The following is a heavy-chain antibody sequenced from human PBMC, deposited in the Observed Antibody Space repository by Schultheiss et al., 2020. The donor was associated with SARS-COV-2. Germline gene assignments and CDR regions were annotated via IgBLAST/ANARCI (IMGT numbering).Heavy chain of an antibody. J-gene: IGHJ4*02. CDR1: GRTVSNAY. CDR2: ASFDGSNK. Sequence: GGSLRLSCAASGRTVSNAYMNWVRQAPGKGPEWVAVASFDGSNKYYADSVKGRFTISRDNSKNTLYLQMNSLRTEDTAVYYCTRHNWNFSPPEYWGQGTLVTVSS. D-gene: IGHD1-1*01. V-gene: IGHV3-30*03. CDR3: TRHNWNFSPPEY.